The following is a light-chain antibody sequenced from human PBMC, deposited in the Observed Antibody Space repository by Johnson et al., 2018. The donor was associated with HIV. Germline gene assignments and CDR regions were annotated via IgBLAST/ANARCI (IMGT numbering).Light chain of an antibody. CDR1: SSNIGSNY. CDR3: GTWDSSLSGGSYV. J-gene: IGLJ1*01. Sequence: QSVLTQPPSVSAAPGQKVTISCSGSSSNIGSNYVSWYQQVPGTAPKLLIYDNNKRPSGIPDRFSGSKSGTSATLGITGLQTGDEADYYCGTWDSSLSGGSYVFGTGTKVTVL. V-gene: IGLV1-51*01. CDR2: DNN.